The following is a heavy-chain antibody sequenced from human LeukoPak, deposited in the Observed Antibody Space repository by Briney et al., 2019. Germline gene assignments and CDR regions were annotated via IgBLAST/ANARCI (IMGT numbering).Heavy chain of an antibody. CDR2: FDPEDGET. V-gene: IGHV1-24*01. J-gene: IGHJ4*02. Sequence: ASVKVSCKVSGYTLTELSMHWVRQAPGKGLEWMGGFDPEDGETIYAQKFQGRVTMTEDTSTDTACMELSSLRSEDTAVYYCATALLSIGGPSTPGGEGPRAPVSS. CDR1: GYTLTELS. D-gene: IGHD3-3*02. CDR3: ATALLSIGGPSTP.